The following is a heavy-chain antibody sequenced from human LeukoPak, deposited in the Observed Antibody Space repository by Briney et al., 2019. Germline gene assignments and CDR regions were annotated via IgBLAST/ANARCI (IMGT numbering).Heavy chain of an antibody. J-gene: IGHJ4*02. Sequence: GGSLRLSCAASGLSLSDYHMSWICQAPGKGLEWVSYISSSDNTIYYADSVKGRFTISTDNAKNSLFLQMNSLRAEDTAVYYCASSSGHSYWGQGTLVTVSS. D-gene: IGHD3-22*01. CDR3: ASSSGHSY. CDR1: GLSLSDYH. V-gene: IGHV3-11*01. CDR2: ISSSDNTI.